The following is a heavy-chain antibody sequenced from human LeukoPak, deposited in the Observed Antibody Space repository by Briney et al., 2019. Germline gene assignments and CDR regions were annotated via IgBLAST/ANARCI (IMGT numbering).Heavy chain of an antibody. D-gene: IGHD6-19*01. CDR1: GFTFSGYY. CDR2: TRNKANGYTT. J-gene: IGHJ4*02. CDR3: VRSGSSWKQSFDY. Sequence: GGSLRLSCAASGFTFSGYYMEWVRQAPGKGLEWVGRTRNKANGYTTEYGASVKGRVTISRDDSKNSLYLQMNSLKTEDTAVYYCVRSGSSWKQSFDYWGQGTLVTVSS. V-gene: IGHV3-72*01.